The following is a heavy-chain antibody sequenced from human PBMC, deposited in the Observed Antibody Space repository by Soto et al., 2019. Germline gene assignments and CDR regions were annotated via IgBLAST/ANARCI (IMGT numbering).Heavy chain of an antibody. CDR1: GGSISSSSYY. D-gene: IGHD3-22*01. Sequence: ETLSLTCTVSGGSISSSSYYWGWIRQPPGKGLEWIGSIYYSGSTYYNPSLKSRVTISVDTSKNQFSLKLSSVTAADTAVYYCARRGALYYYDYDAFDIWGQGTMVTVSS. CDR2: IYYSGST. V-gene: IGHV4-39*01. J-gene: IGHJ3*02. CDR3: ARRGALYYYDYDAFDI.